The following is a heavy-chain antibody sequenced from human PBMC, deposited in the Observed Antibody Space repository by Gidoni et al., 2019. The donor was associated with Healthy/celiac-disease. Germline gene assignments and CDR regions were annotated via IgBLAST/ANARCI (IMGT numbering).Heavy chain of an antibody. V-gene: IGHV3-11*01. CDR2: ISSSGSTI. CDR1: GFTFSDYY. D-gene: IGHD5-18*01. Sequence: QVQLVESGGGLVKPGGSLSISCAASGFTFSDYYMSWIRQAPGKGLEWFSYISSSGSTIYYADSVKGRFTISRDNAKNSLYLQMNSLRAEDTAVYYCAREGRYSESSYWYFDLWGRGTLVTVSS. CDR3: AREGRYSESSYWYFDL. J-gene: IGHJ2*01.